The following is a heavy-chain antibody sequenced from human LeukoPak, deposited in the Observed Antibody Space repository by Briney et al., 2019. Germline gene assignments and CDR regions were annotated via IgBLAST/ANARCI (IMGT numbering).Heavy chain of an antibody. CDR3: ARVGVIISHNWFDP. CDR2: ITGLFATA. D-gene: IGHD3-3*01. V-gene: IGHV1-69*05. CDR1: GGISSNFA. Sequence: SVKVSCKASGGISSNFAIHWVRQAPGQGLEWMGQITGLFATAHYPQKFQGRVTITTDESTGAVYMELSSLRSEDTAVYYCARVGVIISHNWFDPWGQGTLVTVSS. J-gene: IGHJ5*02.